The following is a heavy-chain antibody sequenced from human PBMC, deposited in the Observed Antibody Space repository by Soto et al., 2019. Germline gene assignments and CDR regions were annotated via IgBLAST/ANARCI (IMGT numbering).Heavy chain of an antibody. CDR3: ARNIAVAGVDP. J-gene: IGHJ5*02. V-gene: IGHV2-5*01. CDR2: IYWNDDK. Sequence: SGPTLVNPTQTLTLTCTFSGFSLSASGVGAGWIRQPPGKALEWLALIYWNDDKRYSPSLKSRLTITKDTSKNQVVLTMTNMDPVDTATYYCARNIAVAGVDPWGQGTLVTVSS. D-gene: IGHD6-19*01. CDR1: GFSLSASGVG.